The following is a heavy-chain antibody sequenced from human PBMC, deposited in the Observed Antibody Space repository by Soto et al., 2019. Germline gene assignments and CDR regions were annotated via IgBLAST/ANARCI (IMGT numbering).Heavy chain of an antibody. CDR3: AKAAGIAAAAPFDP. Sequence: EVQPVESGGGLVQPGRSLRLSCAASGFTFDDYAMHWVRQAPGKGLEWVSGISWNSGSIGYADSVKGRFTISRDNAKNSLYLQMNSLRAEDTALYYCAKAAGIAAAAPFDPWGQGTLVTVSS. D-gene: IGHD6-13*01. CDR1: GFTFDDYA. J-gene: IGHJ5*02. V-gene: IGHV3-9*01. CDR2: ISWNSGSI.